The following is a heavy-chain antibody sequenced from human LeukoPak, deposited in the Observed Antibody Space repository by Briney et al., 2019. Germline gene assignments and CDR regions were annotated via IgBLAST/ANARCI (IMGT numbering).Heavy chain of an antibody. CDR1: GYTFPSYG. D-gene: IGHD5-18*01. CDR2: ISVYTGTT. Sequence: AASGKVSCKASGYTFPSYGTSWVRKAPGQGLEGWGWISVYTGTTDYAQKIQCRVTMTTDTSTSTAYMELRSLRSDDTAVYYCARAPLNTAMDFAGGYYYYYYGMDVWGQGTTVTVSS. CDR3: ARAPLNTAMDFAGGYYYYYYGMDV. J-gene: IGHJ6*02. V-gene: IGHV1-18*01.